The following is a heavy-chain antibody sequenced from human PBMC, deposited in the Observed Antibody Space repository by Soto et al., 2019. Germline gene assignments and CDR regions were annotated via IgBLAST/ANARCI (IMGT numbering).Heavy chain of an antibody. CDR3: ARGIKYGAYSRWFDP. V-gene: IGHV1-8*01. D-gene: IGHD4-17*01. CDR2: MNPNSGNT. CDR1: GYTFTSYD. J-gene: IGHJ5*02. Sequence: QVQLVQSGAEVKKPGASVKVSCKASGYTFTSYDINWVRQATGQGLEYLGWMNPNSGNTAYVQKFQGRVTLTLDTSRTTAYMELSSLRSEDTAVYFCARGIKYGAYSRWFDPWGQGTLVTVSS.